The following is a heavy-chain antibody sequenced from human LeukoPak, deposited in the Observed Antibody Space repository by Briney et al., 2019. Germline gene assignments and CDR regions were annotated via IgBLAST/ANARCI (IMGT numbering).Heavy chain of an antibody. CDR3: ARRYFDYYDSSGYWLDP. CDR1: GGSISSGSYY. CDR2: IYTSGST. V-gene: IGHV4-61*02. J-gene: IGHJ5*02. Sequence: SQTLSLTCTVSGGSISSGSYYWSWIRQPAGKGLEWIGRIYTSGSTNYNPSLKSRVTISVDTSKNQFSLKLSSVTAADTAVYYCARRYFDYYDSSGYWLDPWGQRTLVTVSS. D-gene: IGHD3-22*01.